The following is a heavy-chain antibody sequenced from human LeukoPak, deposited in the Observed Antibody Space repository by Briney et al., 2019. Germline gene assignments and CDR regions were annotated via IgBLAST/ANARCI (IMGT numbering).Heavy chain of an antibody. Sequence: SETLSLTCTVSGGSISSYYWSWIRQPPGKGLEWIGYIYYSGSTNYNPSLKSRVTISVDTSKNQFSLKLSSVTAADTAVYYCARGPYYDFWSGYSAYYYYGMDVWGQGTTVTVSS. D-gene: IGHD3-3*01. CDR2: IYYSGST. V-gene: IGHV4-59*01. CDR1: GGSISSYY. J-gene: IGHJ6*02. CDR3: ARGPYYDFWSGYSAYYYYGMDV.